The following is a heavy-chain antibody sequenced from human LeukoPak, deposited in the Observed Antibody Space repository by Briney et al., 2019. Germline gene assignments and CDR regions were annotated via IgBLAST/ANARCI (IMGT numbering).Heavy chain of an antibody. J-gene: IGHJ6*03. Sequence: GRSLRLSCAASGFTFDDYGMSWVRQAPGKGLEWVSGINWNGGSTGYADSVKGRFTISRDNAKNSLYLQMNSLRAEDTALYYCARDPVPDYYYYYMDVWGKGTTVTVSS. CDR3: ARDPVPDYYYYYMDV. V-gene: IGHV3-20*04. CDR1: GFTFDDYG. CDR2: INWNGGST.